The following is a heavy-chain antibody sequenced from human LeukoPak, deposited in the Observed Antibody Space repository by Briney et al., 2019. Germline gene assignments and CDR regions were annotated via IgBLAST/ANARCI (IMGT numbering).Heavy chain of an antibody. CDR3: TREGIALLRGVFRTRTSDY. D-gene: IGHD3-10*01. CDR1: GFTFSTYW. J-gene: IGHJ4*02. V-gene: IGHV3-7*03. Sequence: QPGGSLRLSCAASGFTFSTYWMTWVRQAPGKGLEWVANIKQEGSERFYVDSVKGRFTISRDNAKNSLSLQMNSLRAEDTAVYYCTREGIALLRGVFRTRTSDYWGQGTLVTVSS. CDR2: IKQEGSER.